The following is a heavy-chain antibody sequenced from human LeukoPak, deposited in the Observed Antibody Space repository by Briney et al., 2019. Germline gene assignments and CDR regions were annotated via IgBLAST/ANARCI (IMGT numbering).Heavy chain of an antibody. CDR3: ARDRGWYGMDV. V-gene: IGHV3-7*04. CDR2: IKQDGSEK. J-gene: IGHJ6*02. D-gene: IGHD1-26*01. Sequence: PGGSLRLSCAASGFTFTNYGMTWVRQAPGKGLEWVANIKQDGSEKYYVDSVKGRFTISRDNAKHSLYLQMNSLRAEDTAVYYCARDRGWYGMDVWGQGTTVTVSS. CDR1: GFTFTNYG.